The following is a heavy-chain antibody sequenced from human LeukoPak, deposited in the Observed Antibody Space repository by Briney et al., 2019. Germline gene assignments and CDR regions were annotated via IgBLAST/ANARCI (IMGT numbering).Heavy chain of an antibody. J-gene: IGHJ4*02. V-gene: IGHV3-66*01. CDR2: IFSCGST. CDR1: GFTVSSNY. D-gene: IGHD6-6*01. CDR3: ATIAARRFDY. Sequence: PGGSLRLSCAASGFTVSSNYLSWVRQAPGKGLEWVSVIFSCGSTYYAVSVKGRFTLSRDNSRNTLYLQMNSLRAEDTAVYYCATIAARRFDYWGQGALVTVSP.